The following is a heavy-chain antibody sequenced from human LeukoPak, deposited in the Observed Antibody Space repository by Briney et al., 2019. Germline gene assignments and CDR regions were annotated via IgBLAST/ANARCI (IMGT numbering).Heavy chain of an antibody. D-gene: IGHD3-22*01. CDR1: GFTLSSYW. V-gene: IGHV3-74*01. J-gene: IGHJ4*02. CDR2: INSDGSST. CDR3: ARDFSAYDTSGYRAGDC. Sequence: PGRSLRLSCAASGFTLSSYWMHGVRQAPGKGLVWVSRINSDGSSTSYADSVKGRFTISRDNAKNTLYLQMNSLRAEDTAVYYCARDFSAYDTSGYRAGDCWGQGTLVTVSS.